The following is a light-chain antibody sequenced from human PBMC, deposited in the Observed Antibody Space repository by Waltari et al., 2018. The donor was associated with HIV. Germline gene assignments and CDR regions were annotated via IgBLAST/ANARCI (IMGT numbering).Light chain of an antibody. CDR2: EDI. J-gene: IGLJ3*02. V-gene: IGLV3-25*03. Sequence: SHELTQPPSVSVSPGQTATITCSGDALSKQFVHWYQQKPGQAPVVVIYEDIERPSGIPERFSGSTSGTTVALTINGVQLEDEADYYCQSTDSSGSYPAVFGGGTKLTVL. CDR1: ALSKQF. CDR3: QSTDSSGSYPAV.